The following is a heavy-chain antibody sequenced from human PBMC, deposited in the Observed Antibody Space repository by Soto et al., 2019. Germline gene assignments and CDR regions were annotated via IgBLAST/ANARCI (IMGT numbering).Heavy chain of an antibody. V-gene: IGHV3-74*01. Sequence: EVQLVESGGDLVQPGGSLRLSCAASGFTFTSYWMHWVRQAPGMGLVWVARINTEGSSTSYADAVKGRFTISRDNAGNTLYLEMNSLRDEDTALYYCARKDILTGLDHWGQGTLVSVSS. CDR1: GFTFTSYW. J-gene: IGHJ4*02. CDR2: INTEGSST. CDR3: ARKDILTGLDH. D-gene: IGHD3-9*01.